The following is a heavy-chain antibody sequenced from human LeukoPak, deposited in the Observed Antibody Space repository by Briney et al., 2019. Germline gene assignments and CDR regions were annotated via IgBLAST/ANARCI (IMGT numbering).Heavy chain of an antibody. CDR1: GGSFSGYY. CDR2: INHSGST. Sequence: SETLSLTCAVYGGSFSGYYWSWIRQPPGKGLEWIGEINHSGSTNYNPSLKSRVTISVDTSKNQFSLKLSSVTAAGTAVYYCARGVVRGVIKNRRFDYWGQGTLVTVPS. J-gene: IGHJ4*02. CDR3: ARGVVRGVIKNRRFDY. D-gene: IGHD3-10*01. V-gene: IGHV4-34*01.